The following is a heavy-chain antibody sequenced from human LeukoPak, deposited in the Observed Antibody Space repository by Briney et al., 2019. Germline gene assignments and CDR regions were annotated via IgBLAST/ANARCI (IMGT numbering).Heavy chain of an antibody. D-gene: IGHD6-19*01. CDR3: ARDPAVAGTGERLDV. Sequence: GGSLRLSCTVSGFTVSSNSMSWVRQAPGKGLEWVSFIYSDNTHYSDSVKGRFTISRDNSKNTLYLQMNSLRAEDTAVYYCARDPAVAGTGERLDVWGKGTTVTVSS. V-gene: IGHV3-53*01. J-gene: IGHJ6*04. CDR1: GFTVSSNS. CDR2: IYSDNT.